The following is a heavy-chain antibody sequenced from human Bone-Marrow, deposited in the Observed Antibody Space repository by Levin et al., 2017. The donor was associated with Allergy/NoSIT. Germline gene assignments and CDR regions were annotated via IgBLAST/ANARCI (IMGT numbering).Heavy chain of an antibody. V-gene: IGHV3-23*01. Sequence: GESLKISCAASGFTFSSYAMTWVRQAPGKGLEWVSGISGRGGDSYYADSVKGRFTISRDNSKNTLYLQMNSLRVEDTAVYYCAQETPFSLGTRMATGHWGQGTLVAVSS. D-gene: IGHD7-27*01. CDR2: ISGRGGDS. J-gene: IGHJ4*02. CDR3: AQETPFSLGTRMATGH. CDR1: GFTFSSYA.